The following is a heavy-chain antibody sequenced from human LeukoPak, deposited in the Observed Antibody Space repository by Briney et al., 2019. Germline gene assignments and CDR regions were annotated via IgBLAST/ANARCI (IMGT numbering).Heavy chain of an antibody. V-gene: IGHV3-30*01. CDR2: VSSDGQND. J-gene: IGHJ4*02. D-gene: IGHD3-10*01. CDR1: GFTFRAYA. CDR3: ARTTYYYGSGTFYSVGPFDS. Sequence: PGGSLRLSCVASGFTFRAYALHWVRQAPGQGLDWVAVVSSDGQNDSYSDSVRGRFTISRDNSRDTLYLQMEGLRAADTGLYFCARTTYYYGSGTFYSVGPFDSWGQGTLVTVSS.